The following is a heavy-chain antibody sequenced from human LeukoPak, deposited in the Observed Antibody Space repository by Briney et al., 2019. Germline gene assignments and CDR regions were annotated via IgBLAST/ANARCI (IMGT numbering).Heavy chain of an antibody. D-gene: IGHD6-6*01. V-gene: IGHV3-23*01. CDR2: SGSGAST. J-gene: IGHJ1*01. CDR3: AKDGIGQLVISWQYFQH. CDR1: GVTFSSYA. Sequence: GGSLRLSCAASGVTFSSYAMSWVRQAPGKGLEWVSVSGSGASTYYADSVKGRFTISRDNSKNTLYLQMNSLRAEDTAVYYCAKDGIGQLVISWQYFQHWGQGTLVTVSS.